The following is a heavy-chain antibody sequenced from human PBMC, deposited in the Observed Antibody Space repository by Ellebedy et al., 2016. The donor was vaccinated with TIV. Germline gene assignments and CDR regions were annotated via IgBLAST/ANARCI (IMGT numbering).Heavy chain of an antibody. D-gene: IGHD6-13*01. J-gene: IGHJ6*02. CDR3: ARDGMGQLVHYYYYGMDV. CDR1: GFTFSSYS. V-gene: IGHV3-21*01. Sequence: GESLKISCAASGFTFSSYSMNWVRQAPGKGLEWVSSISSSSSYIYYADSVKGRFTISRDNAKNSLYLQMNNLRAEDTAVYYCARDGMGQLVHYYYYGMDVWGQGTTVTVSS. CDR2: ISSSSSYI.